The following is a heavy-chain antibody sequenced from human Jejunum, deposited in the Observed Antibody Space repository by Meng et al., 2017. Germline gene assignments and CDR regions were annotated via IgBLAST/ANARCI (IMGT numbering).Heavy chain of an antibody. Sequence: QVQLVQSGAEVKKPGASLKVSCKASGYTFTSYAMHWVRQAPGQRLEWMGWINAGNGNTKYSQKFQGRVTITRDTSASTAYMELSSLRSEDTAVYYCAREGIAVAGPDYWGQGTLVTVSS. CDR3: AREGIAVAGPDY. CDR1: GYTFTSYA. CDR2: INAGNGNT. J-gene: IGHJ4*02. V-gene: IGHV1-3*01. D-gene: IGHD6-19*01.